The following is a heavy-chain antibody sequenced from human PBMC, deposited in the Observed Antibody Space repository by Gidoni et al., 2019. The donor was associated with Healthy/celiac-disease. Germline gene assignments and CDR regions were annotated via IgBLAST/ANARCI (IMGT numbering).Heavy chain of an antibody. CDR2: IRSKAYGGTT. D-gene: IGHD2-15*01. CDR3: TRQSWRYCSGGSCYFLDY. CDR1: GFTFGDYA. V-gene: IGHV3-49*04. Sequence: EVQLVESGGGLVQPGRSLRLSCTASGFTFGDYAMSWVRQAPGKGLEWVGFIRSKAYGGTTEYAASVKGRFTISRDDSKSIAYLQMNSLKTEDTAVYYCTRQSWRYCSGGSCYFLDYWGQGTLVTVSS. J-gene: IGHJ4*02.